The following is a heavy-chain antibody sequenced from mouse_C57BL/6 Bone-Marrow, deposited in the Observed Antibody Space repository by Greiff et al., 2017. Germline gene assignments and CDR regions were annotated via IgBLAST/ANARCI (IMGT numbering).Heavy chain of an antibody. J-gene: IGHJ2*01. V-gene: IGHV1-15*01. CDR2: IDPETGGT. CDR1: GYTFTDYE. Sequence: VQLQQSGAELVRPGASVTLSCKASGYTFTDYEMHWVKQTPVHGLEWIGAIDPETGGTAYNQKFKGKAILTADKSSSTAYMELRSLTSEDSAVYYCTPQIVTTSFDYWGQGTTLTVSS. D-gene: IGHD2-5*01. CDR3: TPQIVTTSFDY.